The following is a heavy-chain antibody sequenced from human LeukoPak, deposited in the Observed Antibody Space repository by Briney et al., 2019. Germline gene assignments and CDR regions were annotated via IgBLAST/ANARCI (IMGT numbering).Heavy chain of an antibody. V-gene: IGHV3-74*01. D-gene: IGHD3-16*01. CDR1: GFTFSNYW. J-gene: IGHJ4*02. Sequence: GGSLRLSCAASGFTFSNYWIHWVRQAPGKGLVWVSRITNDESSTNYAESVNGRFTISRDNAKSTVYLQMNSLRADDTAVYFCAKTLWGLTLLSSDHWGQGTLVTVSS. CDR3: AKTLWGLTLLSSDH. CDR2: ITNDESST.